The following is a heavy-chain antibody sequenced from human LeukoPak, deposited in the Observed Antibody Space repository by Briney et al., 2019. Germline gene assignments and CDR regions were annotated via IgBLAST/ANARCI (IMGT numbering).Heavy chain of an antibody. J-gene: IGHJ5*02. CDR2: INHSGST. D-gene: IGHD3-10*02. CDR1: GGSFSGYY. Sequence: SETLSLTCAVYGGSFSGYYWSWIRQPPGKGLEWIGEINHSGSTNYNPSLKSRVTISVDTSKNQFSLKLSSVTAADTAVYYCARVVGSIHYYVKERWFDPWGQGTLVTVSS. V-gene: IGHV4-34*01. CDR3: ARVVGSIHYYVKERWFDP.